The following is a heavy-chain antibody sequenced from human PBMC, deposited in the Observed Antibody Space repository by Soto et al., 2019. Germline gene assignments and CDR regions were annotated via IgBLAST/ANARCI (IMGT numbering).Heavy chain of an antibody. J-gene: IGHJ4*02. Sequence: GGSLRLSCAASGFTFSSYSMNWVRQAPGKGLEWVSYISSSSSTIYYADSVKGRFTISRDNAKNSLYLQMNSLRAEDTAVYYCARDPGRYCSGGSCFFDYWGQGTLVTVSS. V-gene: IGHV3-48*01. CDR1: GFTFSSYS. CDR2: ISSSSSTI. D-gene: IGHD2-15*01. CDR3: ARDPGRYCSGGSCFFDY.